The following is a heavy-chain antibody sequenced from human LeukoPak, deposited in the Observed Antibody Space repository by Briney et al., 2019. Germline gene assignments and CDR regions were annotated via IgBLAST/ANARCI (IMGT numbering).Heavy chain of an antibody. CDR2: IYYSGST. J-gene: IGHJ3*02. CDR3: ARDRCSGGSCNDAFDI. V-gene: IGHV4-31*03. Sequence: SQTLSLTCTVSGGSISSGGYYWSWIRQHPGKGLEWIGYIYYSGSTYYNPSLKSRVTISVDTSKNQFSLKLSSVTAADTAVYYCARDRCSGGSCNDAFDIWGQGTMVTVSS. D-gene: IGHD2-15*01. CDR1: GGSISSGGYY.